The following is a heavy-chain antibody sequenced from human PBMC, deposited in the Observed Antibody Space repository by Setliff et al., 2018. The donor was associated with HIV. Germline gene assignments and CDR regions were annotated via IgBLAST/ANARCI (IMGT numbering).Heavy chain of an antibody. Sequence: GGSLRLSCSASGFLFNRYSLNWVRQAPGRGPEWVASISNSSRYYWVKARYGDSVRGRFTISGDYAKNSVYLQMNSLRVEDSAVYYCAREVLRGGDDAFGLWGRGTVVTVSS. CDR3: AREVLRGGDDAFGL. V-gene: IGHV3-21*01. CDR2: ISNSSRYY. D-gene: IGHD3-10*01. CDR1: GFLFNRYS. J-gene: IGHJ3*01.